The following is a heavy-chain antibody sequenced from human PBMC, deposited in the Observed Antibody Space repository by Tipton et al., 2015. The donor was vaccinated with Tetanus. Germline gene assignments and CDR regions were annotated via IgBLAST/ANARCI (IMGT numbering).Heavy chain of an antibody. CDR3: ARDQGGGRVVRLNWFDP. Sequence: TLSLTCTVSGGSISTRNYFWGWIRQAPGKGLEWIGNIYYSGSTDYNPSLKSRVAISVDTSKNQFSLNLTSVTAADTAVYYCARDQGGGRVVRLNWFDPWGHGTLITVSS. CDR1: GGSISTRNYF. V-gene: IGHV4-39*07. J-gene: IGHJ5*02. D-gene: IGHD6-6*01. CDR2: IYYSGST.